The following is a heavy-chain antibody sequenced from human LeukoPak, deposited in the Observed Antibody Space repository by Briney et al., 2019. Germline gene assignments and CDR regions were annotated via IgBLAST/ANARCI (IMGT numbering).Heavy chain of an antibody. Sequence: SETLSLTCTVSGGSISSYYWSWIRQPPGKGLEWIGYIYYSGSTNYNPSPKSRVTISVDTSKNQFSLKLSSVTAADTAVYYCASYGSGSYHDYGMDVWGQGTTVTVSS. CDR1: GGSISSYY. V-gene: IGHV4-59*01. J-gene: IGHJ6*02. CDR3: ASYGSGSYHDYGMDV. D-gene: IGHD3-10*01. CDR2: IYYSGST.